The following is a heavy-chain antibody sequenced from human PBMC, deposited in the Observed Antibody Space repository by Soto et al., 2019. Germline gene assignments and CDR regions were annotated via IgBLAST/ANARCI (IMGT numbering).Heavy chain of an antibody. V-gene: IGHV1-69*01. Sequence: EQLVQSGAEVRKPGSSVKVSCKASGGTFSNYAIHWVRQAPGQGLEWMGGIVPMFGPAKYAQKFRGRVTITADDSTSTAHMELTSLRSEDTAIYYCARPSYSSSCIPNLDFWGQGTLVTVSS. J-gene: IGHJ4*02. CDR2: IVPMFGPA. CDR1: GGTFSNYA. CDR3: ARPSYSSSCIPNLDF. D-gene: IGHD6-13*01.